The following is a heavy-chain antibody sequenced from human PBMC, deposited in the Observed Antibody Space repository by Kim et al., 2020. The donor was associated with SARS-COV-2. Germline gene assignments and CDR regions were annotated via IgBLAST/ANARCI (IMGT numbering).Heavy chain of an antibody. V-gene: IGHV3-23*01. CDR3: ATALYYYGSGGGFDP. Sequence: DSVKGRFTISRDNSKNTLFLQMNSLRAEDTAVYYCATALYYYGSGGGFDPWGQGTLVTVSS. D-gene: IGHD3-10*01. J-gene: IGHJ5*02.